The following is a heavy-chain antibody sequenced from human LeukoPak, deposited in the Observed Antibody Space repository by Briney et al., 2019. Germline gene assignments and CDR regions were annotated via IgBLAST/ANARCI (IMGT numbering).Heavy chain of an antibody. V-gene: IGHV1-69*13. Sequence: ASVKVSCKASGGTFSSYAISWVRPAPGQGLEWMGGIIPIFGTANYAQKFQGRVTITADESTSTAYMELSSLRSEDTAVYYCASTKIGYCSSTSCLGLDYWGQGTLVTVSS. J-gene: IGHJ4*02. CDR2: IIPIFGTA. CDR1: GGTFSSYA. CDR3: ASTKIGYCSSTSCLGLDY. D-gene: IGHD2-2*01.